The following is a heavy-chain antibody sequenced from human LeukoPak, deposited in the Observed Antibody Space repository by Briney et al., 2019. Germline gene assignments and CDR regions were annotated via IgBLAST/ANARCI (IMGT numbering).Heavy chain of an antibody. V-gene: IGHV4-61*02. J-gene: IGHJ6*03. CDR1: GGSISSGSYY. D-gene: IGHD3-10*01. CDR3: ARDRKVRGVIGYVSNYYYMDV. CDR2: IYTSGST. Sequence: SETLSLTCTVSGGSISSGSYYWSWIRQPAGKGLEWIGRIYTSGSTHYNPSLKSRVTISVDTSKNQFSLKLSSVTAADTAVYYCARDRKVRGVIGYVSNYYYMDVWGKGTTVTISS.